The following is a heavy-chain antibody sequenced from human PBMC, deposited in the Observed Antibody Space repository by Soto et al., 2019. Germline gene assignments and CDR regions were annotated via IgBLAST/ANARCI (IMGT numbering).Heavy chain of an antibody. CDR2: IYYSGST. V-gene: IGHV4-59*08. Sequence: SETLSLTCTVSCGSISSYYWSWIRQPPGKGLEWIGYIYYSGSTNYNPSLKSRVTISVDTSKNQFSLKLSSVTAADTAVYYCARHDSSGYYYPNWFDPWGQGTLVTVS. J-gene: IGHJ5*02. CDR3: ARHDSSGYYYPNWFDP. CDR1: CGSISSYY. D-gene: IGHD3-22*01.